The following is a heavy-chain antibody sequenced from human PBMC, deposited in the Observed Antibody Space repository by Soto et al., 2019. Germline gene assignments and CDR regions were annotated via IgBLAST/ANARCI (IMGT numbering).Heavy chain of an antibody. D-gene: IGHD5-12*01. CDR2: IIPIFGTA. Sequence: SVKVSCKASGGTFSSYAISWVRQAPGQGLEWMGGIIPIFGTANYAQKFQGRVTITADESTSTAYMELSSLRSEDTAVYYCARARDGYLGAFDIRGQGKMVTVSS. J-gene: IGHJ3*02. CDR1: GGTFSSYA. V-gene: IGHV1-69*13. CDR3: ARARDGYLGAFDI.